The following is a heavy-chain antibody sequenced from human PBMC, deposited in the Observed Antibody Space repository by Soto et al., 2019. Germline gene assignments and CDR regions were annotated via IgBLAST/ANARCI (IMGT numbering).Heavy chain of an antibody. Sequence: PSETLSLTCTVSGGSIRSYYWSWIRQPPGKGLEWIGYIYYSGSTSYNPSLKSRVTISVDTSKNQLSLKLTSVTAADTAVYYCATNVAQWLSWFDPWGQGTLVTVSS. CDR1: GGSIRSYY. J-gene: IGHJ5*02. D-gene: IGHD3-22*01. CDR2: IYYSGST. V-gene: IGHV4-59*01. CDR3: ATNVAQWLSWFDP.